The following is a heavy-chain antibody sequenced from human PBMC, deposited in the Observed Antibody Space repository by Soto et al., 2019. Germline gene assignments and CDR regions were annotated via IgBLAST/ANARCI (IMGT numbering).Heavy chain of an antibody. CDR3: ARSSYGDYVPDY. J-gene: IGHJ4*02. Sequence: SETLSLTCTVSGGSISSSSYYWGWIRQPPGKGLEWIGSIYYSGSTYYNPSLKSRVTISVDTSKNQFSLKLSSVTAADTAVYYCARSSYGDYVPDYWGQGTLVTVSS. V-gene: IGHV4-39*01. CDR1: GGSISSSSYY. D-gene: IGHD4-17*01. CDR2: IYYSGST.